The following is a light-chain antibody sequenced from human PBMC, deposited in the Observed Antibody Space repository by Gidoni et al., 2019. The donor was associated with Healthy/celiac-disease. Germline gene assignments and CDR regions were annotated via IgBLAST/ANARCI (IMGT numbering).Light chain of an antibody. CDR1: QRVSSY. CDR2: DAS. Sequence: EIVLTQSTATLSWSPGERATLSCRASQRVSSYLAWYQQKPVQAPRLLIYDASNRATGIPARFSGSGSGTDFTLTISSLEPEDFAVYYCQQRSNWPPTFGGGTKVEIK. CDR3: QQRSNWPPT. J-gene: IGKJ4*01. V-gene: IGKV3-11*01.